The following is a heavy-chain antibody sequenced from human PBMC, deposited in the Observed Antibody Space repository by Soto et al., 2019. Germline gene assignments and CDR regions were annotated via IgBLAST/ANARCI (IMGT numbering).Heavy chain of an antibody. Sequence: PXQSLSFPGSVGRCCMSNGDYGDWIRQTPGKRLEWIGSIYPTGTTYYNQSLKSRVTISVDTSKNQFSLKLTSLTAADTAVYYCARDENYGLHYFNLWRQGTLVTVS. CDR2: IYPTGTT. CDR3: ARDENYGLHYFNL. CDR1: RCCMSNGDY. V-gene: IGHV4-38-2*02. J-gene: IGHJ4*02. D-gene: IGHD3-10*01.